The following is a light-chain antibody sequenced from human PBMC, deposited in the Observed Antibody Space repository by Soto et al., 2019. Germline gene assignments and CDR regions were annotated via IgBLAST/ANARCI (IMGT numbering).Light chain of an antibody. CDR2: GAS. CDR3: HQYGGPRWT. Sequence: IVLTQSPGTLSLSPWERATLSCRASQSVVTNSLAWYQQKPGQAPRLIIYGASNRATGIPDRFSGRGSGTDFTLTISRLEPEDCAVYYCHQYGGPRWTFGQGTKVDI. J-gene: IGKJ1*01. CDR1: QSVVTNS. V-gene: IGKV3-20*01.